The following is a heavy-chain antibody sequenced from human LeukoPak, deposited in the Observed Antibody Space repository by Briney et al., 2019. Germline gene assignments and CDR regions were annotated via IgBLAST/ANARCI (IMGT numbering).Heavy chain of an antibody. D-gene: IGHD3-9*01. Sequence: PSETLSLTCTVSGYSISSGLYWGWIRQSPGMGLEWIGSVHHSGNTYYNPSFNSRLTISVDASKNQFSLHLSSVTAADTAVYYCAKQKWSTDWYFDYWGQGTLVTVSS. CDR2: VHHSGNT. J-gene: IGHJ4*02. V-gene: IGHV4-38-2*02. CDR3: AKQKWSTDWYFDY. CDR1: GYSISSGLY.